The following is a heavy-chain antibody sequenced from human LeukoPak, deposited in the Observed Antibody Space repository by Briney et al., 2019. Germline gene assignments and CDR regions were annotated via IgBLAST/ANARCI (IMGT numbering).Heavy chain of an antibody. Sequence: GGSLRLSCAASGFTFSSYGMHWVRQAPGKGLEWVAVISYDGSNKYYADSVEGRFTISRDNSKNTLYLQMNSLRAEDTAVYYCAKGGYSSSVYYYGMDVWGQGTTVTVSS. CDR3: AKGGYSSSVYYYGMDV. CDR1: GFTFSSYG. D-gene: IGHD6-13*01. J-gene: IGHJ6*02. CDR2: ISYDGSNK. V-gene: IGHV3-30*18.